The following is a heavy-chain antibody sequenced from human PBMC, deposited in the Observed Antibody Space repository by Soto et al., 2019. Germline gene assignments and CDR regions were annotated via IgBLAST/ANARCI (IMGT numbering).Heavy chain of an antibody. CDR3: VTGWCEH. V-gene: IGHV3-74*01. CDR2: MNSDGSFI. D-gene: IGHD2-8*02. CDR1: EFTFSSSW. J-gene: IGHJ1*01. Sequence: EVQLVESGGGLVPPGGSLRLSCVVSEFTFSSSWMHWVRQGPGKGLVWVSRMNSDGSFINYADSVKGRFTTSRDNARNMLYLQMNSLRADDTGLYYCVTGWCEHWGQGTLVTVSS.